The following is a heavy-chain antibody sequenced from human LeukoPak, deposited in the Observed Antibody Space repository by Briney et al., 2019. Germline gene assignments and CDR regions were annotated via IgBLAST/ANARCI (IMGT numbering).Heavy chain of an antibody. V-gene: IGHV3-74*01. CDR3: ARDILGWFDP. CDR1: GFTFSDYW. J-gene: IGHJ5*02. D-gene: IGHD2-21*01. Sequence: GGSLRLSCAASGFTFSDYWMHWVRQAPGKGLVWVSCISFDGSTTYADSVKGRFTISRDNSKNTLYLQMNSLRAEDTAVYYCARDILGWFDPWGQGTLVTVSS. CDR2: ISFDGST.